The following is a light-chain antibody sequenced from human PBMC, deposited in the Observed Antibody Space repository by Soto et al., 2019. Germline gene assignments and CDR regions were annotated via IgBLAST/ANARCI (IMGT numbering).Light chain of an antibody. CDR2: DAS. V-gene: IGKV1-5*01. CDR3: QQYESYSWT. Sequence: DIQMTQSPSTLSASVGDTVTITCRASQSISGWLAWYQQKPGEAPKLLIYDASGLESGVPSRFSGSGSGTEFTLTIASLQPDDIATYSCQQYESYSWTFGQGTKVDIK. J-gene: IGKJ1*01. CDR1: QSISGW.